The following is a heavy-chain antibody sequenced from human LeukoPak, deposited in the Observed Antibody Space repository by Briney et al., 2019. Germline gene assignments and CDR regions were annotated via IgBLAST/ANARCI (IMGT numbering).Heavy chain of an antibody. CDR2: ISWNSGSI. CDR3: AKDGRNNFDY. D-gene: IGHD1-14*01. CDR1: GFTFDHYT. Sequence: GGSLRLSCAASGFTFDHYTMHWVRHAPGKGLEWVSGISWNSGSIGYADSVKGRFTISRDNAKNSLYLQMNSLRPEDTALYYCAKDGRNNFDYWGQGTLVTVSS. J-gene: IGHJ4*02. V-gene: IGHV3-9*01.